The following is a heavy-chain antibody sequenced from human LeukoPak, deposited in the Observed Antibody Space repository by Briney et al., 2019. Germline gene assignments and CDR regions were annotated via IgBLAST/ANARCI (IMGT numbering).Heavy chain of an antibody. CDR1: GFIFSTYS. J-gene: IGHJ3*01. Sequence: GGSLRLSCAASGFIFSTYSMNWVRQAPGKGLEWVSYISSSSSTIYYADSVKGRFTISRDNAKNSLYPQINTLRAEDTAVYYCARGPGGAFDFWGQGAMVTVSS. D-gene: IGHD1-1*01. CDR3: ARGPGGAFDF. CDR2: ISSSSSTI. V-gene: IGHV3-48*01.